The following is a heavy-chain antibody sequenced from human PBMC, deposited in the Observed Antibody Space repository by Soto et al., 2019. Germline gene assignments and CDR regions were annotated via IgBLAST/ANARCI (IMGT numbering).Heavy chain of an antibody. D-gene: IGHD6-19*01. CDR2: ISYDGSNK. Sequence: PGGSLRLSCAASGFTFSSYAMHWVRQAPGKGLEWVAVISYDGSNKYYADSVKGRFTISRDNSKNTLYLQMNSLRAEDTAVYYCARDPSAQYSSGRYFWFDPWGQGTLVTVSS. V-gene: IGHV3-30-3*01. CDR1: GFTFSSYA. J-gene: IGHJ5*02. CDR3: ARDPSAQYSSGRYFWFDP.